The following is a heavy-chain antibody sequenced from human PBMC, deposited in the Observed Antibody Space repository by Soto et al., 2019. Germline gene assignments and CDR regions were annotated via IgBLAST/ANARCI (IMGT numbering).Heavy chain of an antibody. CDR3: ARLGFVGEGDF. Sequence: EVQLLESGGGLVQPGGSLRLSCVTSGFTFNDYAMTWVRQAPGKGLEWVSRINGDGTHRDYAESVRGRFSISRDFAQSTVFLQMNSLKDEDTAVYYCARLGFVGEGDFWGQGIQVSVSS. J-gene: IGHJ4*02. CDR2: INGDGTHR. D-gene: IGHD3-16*01. V-gene: IGHV3-74*02. CDR1: GFTFNDYA.